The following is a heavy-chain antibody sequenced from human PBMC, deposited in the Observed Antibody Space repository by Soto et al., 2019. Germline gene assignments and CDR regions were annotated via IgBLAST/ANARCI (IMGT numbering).Heavy chain of an antibody. Sequence: SVKVSCKASGGTFSSYAISWVRQAPGQGLEWMGGIIPIFGTANYAQKFQGRVTITADESTSTAYMELSSLRSEDTAVYYCARVRYSYGSMDAFDIWGQGTMVTVSS. D-gene: IGHD5-18*01. V-gene: IGHV1-69*13. CDR2: IIPIFGTA. CDR3: ARVRYSYGSMDAFDI. CDR1: GGTFSSYA. J-gene: IGHJ3*02.